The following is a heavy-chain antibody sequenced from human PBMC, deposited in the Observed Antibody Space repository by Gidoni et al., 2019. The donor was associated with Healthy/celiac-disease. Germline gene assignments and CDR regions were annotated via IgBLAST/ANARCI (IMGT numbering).Heavy chain of an antibody. V-gene: IGHV1-18*01. D-gene: IGHD3-3*01. CDR2: ISAYNGNT. CDR3: ARDLIDTIFGGPQGNWFDP. CDR1: GYTFPSYG. Sequence: QVQLVQSGAEVKKPGASVKVSCKASGYTFPSYGISGVRQAPGQGLEWMGWISAYNGNTNYAQKLQGRVTMTTDTSTSTAYMELRSLRSDDTAVYYCARDLIDTIFGGPQGNWFDPWGQGTLVTVSS. J-gene: IGHJ5*02.